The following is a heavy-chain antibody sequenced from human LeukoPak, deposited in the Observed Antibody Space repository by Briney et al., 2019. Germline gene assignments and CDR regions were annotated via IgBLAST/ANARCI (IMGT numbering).Heavy chain of an antibody. Sequence: SETLSLTCAVYGGSFSGYYWSWIRQPPGKGLEWIGEINHSGSTNYNPSLKSRVTISVDTSQNQFSPKLSSVTAADTAVYYCARVSGNYGSGSYLDYWGQGTLVTASS. CDR2: INHSGST. CDR1: GGSFSGYY. V-gene: IGHV4-34*01. D-gene: IGHD3-10*01. J-gene: IGHJ4*02. CDR3: ARVSGNYGSGSYLDY.